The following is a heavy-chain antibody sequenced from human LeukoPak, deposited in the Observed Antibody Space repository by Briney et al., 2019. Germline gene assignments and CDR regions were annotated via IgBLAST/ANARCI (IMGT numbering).Heavy chain of an antibody. CDR3: ARDLGEVFAFDI. D-gene: IGHD3-3*01. V-gene: IGHV4-61*02. CDR1: GDSISSGDYY. J-gene: IGHJ3*02. CDR2: ISSSGST. Sequence: PSETLSLTCTVSGDSISSGDYYWSWIRQPAGKGLEWIGRISSSGSTNYNPSLKSRVTISVDTSKNQFSLKLSSVTAADTAVYYCARDLGEVFAFDIWGQGTMVTVSS.